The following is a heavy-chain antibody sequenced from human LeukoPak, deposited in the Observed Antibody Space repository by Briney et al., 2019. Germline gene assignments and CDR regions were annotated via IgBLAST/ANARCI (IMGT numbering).Heavy chain of an antibody. V-gene: IGHV3-66*01. CDR1: GFTVRSHR. D-gene: IGHD6-6*01. CDR3: ARLYSSSLGLDY. J-gene: IGHJ4*02. CDR2: IYNTGST. Sequence: GGSLRLSCAASGFTVRSHRLIWVRQAPGKGLEWVSVIYNTGSTYYADSVMGRFIISRDNAKNTLYLQMNSLRAEDTAVYYCARLYSSSLGLDYWGQGILVTVSS.